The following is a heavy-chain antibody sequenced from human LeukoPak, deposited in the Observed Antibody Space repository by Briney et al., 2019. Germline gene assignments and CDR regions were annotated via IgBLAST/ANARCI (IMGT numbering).Heavy chain of an antibody. CDR2: IYTSGST. V-gene: IGHV4-4*07. Sequence: SETLSLTCTVSGGSISSYYWSWIRQPAGKGLEWIGRIYTSGSTNYNPSLKSRVTMSVDTSKNQFSLKLSFVTAADTAVYYCARVGSSGYDSADPDYYYYGMDVWGQGTTVTVSS. D-gene: IGHD3-22*01. J-gene: IGHJ6*02. CDR3: ARVGSSGYDSADPDYYYYGMDV. CDR1: GGSISSYY.